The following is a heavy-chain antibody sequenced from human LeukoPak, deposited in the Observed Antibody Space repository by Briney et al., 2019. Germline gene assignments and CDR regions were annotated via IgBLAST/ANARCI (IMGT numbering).Heavy chain of an antibody. CDR3: ARGEPGYCSGGSCYPFDY. J-gene: IGHJ4*02. Sequence: GGSLRLSCAVSGITLSNYGMSWVRQAPGKGLEWVAGISDSGGRTNYADSVKGRFTISRDNSKNTLYLQMNSLRAEDTAVYYCARGEPGYCSGGSCYPFDYWGQGTLVTVSS. D-gene: IGHD2-15*01. V-gene: IGHV3-23*01. CDR1: GITLSNYG. CDR2: ISDSGGRT.